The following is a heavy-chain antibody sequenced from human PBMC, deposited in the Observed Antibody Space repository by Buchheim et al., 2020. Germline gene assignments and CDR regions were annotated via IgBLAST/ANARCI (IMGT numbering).Heavy chain of an antibody. Sequence: EVQLVESGGGLVQPGGSLRLSCVASGFTFCSYDMNWVRQAPGKGLEWISYISSSGRTIYYADSVKGRFTISRDNAKNSLYLQMNSLRAEDTAVYYCARTDSSGWYDMDVWGQGTT. CDR1: GFTFCSYD. D-gene: IGHD6-19*01. CDR2: ISSSGRTI. CDR3: ARTDSSGWYDMDV. J-gene: IGHJ6*02. V-gene: IGHV3-48*03.